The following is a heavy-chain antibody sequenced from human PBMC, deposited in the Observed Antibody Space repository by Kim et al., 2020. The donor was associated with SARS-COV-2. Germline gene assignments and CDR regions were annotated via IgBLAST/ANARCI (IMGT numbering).Heavy chain of an antibody. D-gene: IGHD3-16*01. CDR2: ITGST. Sequence: GGSLRLSCADSGFTFTTSALHWVRQAPGKGLEWVSSITGSTYYADSVKGGYTISRDSSKNTKYLQMNSLRAENTEVYYWCTHVSDDTGCGGAFEIRGQG. V-gene: IGHV3-23*01. CDR1: GFTFTTSA. CDR3: CTHVSDDTGCGGAFEI. J-gene: IGHJ3*02.